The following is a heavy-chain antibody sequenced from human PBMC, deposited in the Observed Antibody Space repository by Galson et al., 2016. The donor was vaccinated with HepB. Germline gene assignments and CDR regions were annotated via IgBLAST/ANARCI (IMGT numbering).Heavy chain of an antibody. J-gene: IGHJ2*01. CDR2: ISGNSSSI. D-gene: IGHD3-16*01. CDR1: GFTFSSYA. Sequence: SLRLSCAASGFTFSSYAMNWVRQAPGKGLEWVSIISGNSSSIYYANSMKGRFTVSRDNSKNTLFLQMNSLRAEDTAVYYCARPPEGDRRYFDLWGRGTLVTVSS. V-gene: IGHV3-23*01. CDR3: ARPPEGDRRYFDL.